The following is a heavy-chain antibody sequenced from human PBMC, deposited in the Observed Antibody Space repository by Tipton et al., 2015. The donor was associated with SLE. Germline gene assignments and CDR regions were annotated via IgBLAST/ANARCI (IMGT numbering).Heavy chain of an antibody. CDR2: IYYSGST. V-gene: IGHV4-31*03. CDR1: GGPISSGGYY. D-gene: IGHD5-18*01. Sequence: TLSLTCTVSGGPISSGGYYWSWIRQHPGKGLEWIGYIYYSGSTYYNPSLKSRVTISVDTSKNQFSLKLSSVTAADTAVYYCARPDTAMVSRAFDIWGQGTMVTVSS. CDR3: ARPDTAMVSRAFDI. J-gene: IGHJ3*02.